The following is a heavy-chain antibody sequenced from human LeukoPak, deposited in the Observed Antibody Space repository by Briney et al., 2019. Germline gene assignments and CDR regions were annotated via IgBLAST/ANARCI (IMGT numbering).Heavy chain of an antibody. J-gene: IGHJ6*03. V-gene: IGHV3-30-3*01. D-gene: IGHD6-6*01. CDR2: ISYDGRNK. Sequence: GGSLRLSCAASGFTFSSYAMHWVRQAPGKGLEWVAVISYDGRNKYYADSVKGRFTISRDNSKNTLYLQMNSLRAEDTAVYYCARAGGAARGYMDVWGKGTTVTVSS. CDR3: ARAGGAARGYMDV. CDR1: GFTFSSYA.